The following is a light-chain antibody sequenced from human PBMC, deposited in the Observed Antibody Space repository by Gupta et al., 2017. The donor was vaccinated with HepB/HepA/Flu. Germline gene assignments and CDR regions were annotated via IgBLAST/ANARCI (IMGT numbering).Light chain of an antibody. CDR2: AAS. CDR1: QGIDSY. Sequence: DIQMTQSPSSLSASVGDRVTITCRASQGIDSYLAWFQQKPGKVPKLLIFAASTLQSGVPSRCSGSGSGTDFTLTISSLQPEDVATYYCQKYNSAPWTFGQGTKVEIK. J-gene: IGKJ1*01. V-gene: IGKV1-27*01. CDR3: QKYNSAPWT.